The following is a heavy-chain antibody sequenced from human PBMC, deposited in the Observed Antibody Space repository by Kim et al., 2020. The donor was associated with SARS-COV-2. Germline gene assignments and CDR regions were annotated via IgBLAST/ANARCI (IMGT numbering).Heavy chain of an antibody. CDR1: GFTFSSYA. CDR3: ARGENLVLWFGDVVYYYGMDV. J-gene: IGHJ6*02. V-gene: IGHV3-30-3*01. CDR2: ISYDGSNK. Sequence: GGSLRLSCAASGFTFSSYAMHWVRQAPGKGLEWVAVISYDGSNKYYADSVKGRFTISRDNSKNTLYLQMNSLRAEDTAVYYCARGENLVLWFGDVVYYYGMDVWGQGTTVTVSS. D-gene: IGHD3-10*01.